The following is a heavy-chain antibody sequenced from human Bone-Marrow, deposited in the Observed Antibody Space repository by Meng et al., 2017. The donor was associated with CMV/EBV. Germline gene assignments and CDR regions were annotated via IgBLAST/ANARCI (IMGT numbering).Heavy chain of an antibody. CDR2: IYYSGST. CDR1: GCAISISSNH. CDR3: ARHIDSGSYSGFDY. J-gene: IGHJ4*02. D-gene: IGHD3-10*01. Sequence: GSLRPSRTTAGCAISISSNHWGWIRQPPGKGLEWIGSIYYSGSTYYNPSLKSRVTISVDTSKNQFSLKLSSVTAEDTAVYYCARHIDSGSYSGFDYWGQGTLVTVSS. V-gene: IGHV4-39*01.